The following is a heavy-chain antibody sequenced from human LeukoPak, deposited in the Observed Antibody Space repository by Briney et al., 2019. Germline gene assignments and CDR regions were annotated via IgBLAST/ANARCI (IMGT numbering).Heavy chain of an antibody. V-gene: IGHV4-31*03. CDR2: IYYSGST. J-gene: IGHJ4*02. CDR3: ANVVPDHYYGSGAYTGYFDY. Sequence: KPSETLSLTCTVSGDSISSGGYYWSWIRQQPGKGLEWIGYIYYSGSTYYSPPLRSRVTISVDTSKNQFSLKLSSVTAADTAVYYCANVVPDHYYGSGAYTGYFDYWGQGTLVTVSS. CDR1: GDSISSGGYY. D-gene: IGHD3-10*01.